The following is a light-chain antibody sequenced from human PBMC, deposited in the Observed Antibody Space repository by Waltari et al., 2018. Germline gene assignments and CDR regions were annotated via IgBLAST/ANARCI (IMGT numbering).Light chain of an antibody. CDR3: QRYSGYPPT. CDR1: QSINTW. J-gene: IGKJ4*01. V-gene: IGKV1-5*03. Sequence: EIQMTQSPSTLSASVGDRNTITCRASQSINTWLAWYQQKPGKAPKLLISKASSLQSEVPSRFSGSGFGTEFTLTISSLQPDDSATYYCQRYSGYPPTFGGGTKVEIK. CDR2: KAS.